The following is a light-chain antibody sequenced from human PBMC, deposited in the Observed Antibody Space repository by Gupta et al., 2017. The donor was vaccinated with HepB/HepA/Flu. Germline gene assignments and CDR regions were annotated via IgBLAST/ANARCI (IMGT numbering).Light chain of an antibody. CDR2: YKSDSDK. CDR1: SDINVGSYR. J-gene: IGLJ2*01. CDR3: MIWHNSAVV. V-gene: IGLV5-45*02. Sequence: QAVLTQPSSLSASPRTSASLTCTLRSDINVGSYRIYWYQQKSGSPPRYLLRYKSDSDKQQGSGVPSRFSGSKDASANAGILLISGLQSEDEAYYYCMIWHNSAVVFGGGTKLTVL.